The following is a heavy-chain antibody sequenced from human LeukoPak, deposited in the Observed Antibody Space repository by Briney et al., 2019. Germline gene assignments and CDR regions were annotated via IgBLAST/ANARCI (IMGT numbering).Heavy chain of an antibody. CDR2: VFHSGTT. CDR1: GDSLTSHF. J-gene: IGHJ3*02. Sequence: PSETLSLTCNVSGDSLTSHFWSWIRQTPGKRLEWIGYVFHSGTTNYSPSLKSRVTISLDTSKKQFYLRLASATAADTAVYYCARRMATVTDAFDIWGRGTMVSVSS. V-gene: IGHV4-59*08. CDR3: ARRMATVTDAFDI. D-gene: IGHD5-24*01.